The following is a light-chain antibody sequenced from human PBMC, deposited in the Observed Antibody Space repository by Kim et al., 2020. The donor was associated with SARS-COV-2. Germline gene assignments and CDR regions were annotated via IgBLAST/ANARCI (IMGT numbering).Light chain of an antibody. CDR3: QQYGGSPFT. CDR1: QSVSSSY. V-gene: IGKV3-20*01. CDR2: GAS. Sequence: PGERATLSCRASQSVSSSYLAWYQQKPGQAPGLLIYGASSRATGIPDRFSGSGSGTDFTLTISRLEPEDFAVYYCQQYGGSPFTFGGGTKVDIK. J-gene: IGKJ4*01.